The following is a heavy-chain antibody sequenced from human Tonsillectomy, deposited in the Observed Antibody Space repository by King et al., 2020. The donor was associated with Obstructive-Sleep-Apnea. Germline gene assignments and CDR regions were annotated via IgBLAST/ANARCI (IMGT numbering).Heavy chain of an antibody. CDR2: VYDIAST. Sequence: VQLQESGPGLVKPSETLSLTCTVSGGSISNYYWSWIRQPPGKGLEWIGYVYDIASTSYNPSLWSRVTMSLDTSKNQFSLKLISVTAADTAIYYCARGGQWEPLEFWGQGTLVTVSS. D-gene: IGHD1-26*01. J-gene: IGHJ4*02. CDR1: GGSISNYY. CDR3: ARGGQWEPLEF. V-gene: IGHV4-59*01.